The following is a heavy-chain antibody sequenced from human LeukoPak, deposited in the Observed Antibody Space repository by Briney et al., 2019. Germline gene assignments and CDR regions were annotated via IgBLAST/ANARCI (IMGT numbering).Heavy chain of an antibody. J-gene: IGHJ4*02. CDR3: TREKDYYDSSGYYYDDGY. V-gene: IGHV3-49*04. CDR2: IRSKAYGGTT. D-gene: IGHD3-22*01. CDR1: GFTFSSYG. Sequence: PGGSLRLSCVASGFTFSSYGLSWVRQAPGKGLEWVGFIRSKAYGGTTEYAASVKGRFTISRDDSKSIAYLQMNSLKTEDTAVYYCTREKDYYDSSGYYYDDGYWGQGTLVTVSS.